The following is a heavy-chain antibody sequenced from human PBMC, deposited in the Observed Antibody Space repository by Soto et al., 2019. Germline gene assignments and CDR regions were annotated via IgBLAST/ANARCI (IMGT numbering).Heavy chain of an antibody. CDR2: INHSGST. Sequence: SETLSLTCAVYGGSFSNYCWTWIRQPPGKGLEWIGEINHSGSTNYNPSLKSRVTISVDTSKNQFSLKLSSVTAADTAVYYCARGRARSFYYDSSGYYVDYWGQGTLVTVSS. CDR1: GGSFSNYC. V-gene: IGHV4-34*01. D-gene: IGHD3-22*01. J-gene: IGHJ4*02. CDR3: ARGRARSFYYDSSGYYVDY.